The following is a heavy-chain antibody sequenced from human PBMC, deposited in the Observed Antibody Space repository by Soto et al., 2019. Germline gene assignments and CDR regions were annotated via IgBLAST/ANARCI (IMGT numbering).Heavy chain of an antibody. V-gene: IGHV4-34*01. CDR1: GGSFSGYY. J-gene: IGHJ6*02. D-gene: IGHD6-13*01. CDR3: ARDCGSWCYYYYGMDV. Sequence: ETLSLTCAVYGGSFSGYYWSWIRQPPGKGLEWIGEINHSGSTNYNPSLKSRVTISVDTSKNQFSLKLSSVTAADTAVYYCARDCGSWCYYYYGMDVWGQGTTVTVSS. CDR2: INHSGST.